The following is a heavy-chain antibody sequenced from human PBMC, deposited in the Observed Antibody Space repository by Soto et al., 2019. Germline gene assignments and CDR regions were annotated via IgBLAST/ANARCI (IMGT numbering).Heavy chain of an antibody. CDR2: IYYSGST. V-gene: IGHV4-59*01. D-gene: IGHD5-18*01. CDR1: GGSISSYY. J-gene: IGHJ6*02. Sequence: SETLSLTCTVSGGSISSYYWSWIRQPPGKGLEWIGYIYYSGSTNYNPSLKSRVTISVDTSKNQFSLKLSSVTAADTAVYYCARGGYSHGHDYYGMVVWGPGTSVTVSS. CDR3: ARGGYSHGHDYYGMVV.